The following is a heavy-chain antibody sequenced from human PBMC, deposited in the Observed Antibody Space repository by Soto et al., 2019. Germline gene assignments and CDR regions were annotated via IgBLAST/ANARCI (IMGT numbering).Heavy chain of an antibody. V-gene: IGHV3-7*01. J-gene: IGHJ6*03. D-gene: IGHD3-3*01. CDR2: IKQDGSEK. CDR3: ARNYDFWSGYYTPYYYYYMDV. CDR1: GFTFSSYW. Sequence: GGSLRLSCAASGFTFSSYWMSWVRQAPGKGLEWVANIKQDGSEKYYVDSVKGRFTISRDNAKNSLYLQMNSLRAEDTAVYYCARNYDFWSGYYTPYYYYYMDVWGKGTTVTVSS.